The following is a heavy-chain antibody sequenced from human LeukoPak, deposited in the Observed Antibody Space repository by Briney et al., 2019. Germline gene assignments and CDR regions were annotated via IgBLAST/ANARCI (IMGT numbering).Heavy chain of an antibody. D-gene: IGHD3-9*01. CDR1: GGSISSYY. J-gene: IGHJ4*02. V-gene: IGHV4-59*01. CDR3: ARHYDIDPFDY. Sequence: SETLSLTCTVYGGSISSYYWGWLRQPPGEGLEWIGYIYYRGSTNYSPSLKSRVTISVDTSKNQFSLKLSSVTAADTAVYYCARHYDIDPFDYWGQGTLVTVSS. CDR2: IYYRGST.